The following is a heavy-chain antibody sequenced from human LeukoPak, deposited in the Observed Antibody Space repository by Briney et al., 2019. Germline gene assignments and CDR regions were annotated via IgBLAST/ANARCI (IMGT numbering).Heavy chain of an antibody. CDR3: ARGGGSYPFFDY. CDR1: GFTFGIYE. Sequence: SGGSLRLSCAASGFTFGIYEMNWVRQAPGKGLEWVSYISNSGATIYYADSVKGRFTISRDNAKNSLYLQMNSLRAEDTAVYYCARGGGSYPFFDYWGQGTLVTASS. D-gene: IGHD1-26*01. J-gene: IGHJ4*02. CDR2: ISNSGATI. V-gene: IGHV3-48*03.